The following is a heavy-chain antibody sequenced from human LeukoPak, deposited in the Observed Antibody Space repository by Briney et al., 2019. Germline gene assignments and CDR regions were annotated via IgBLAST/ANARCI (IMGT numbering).Heavy chain of an antibody. CDR3: AKPTTAMVTAYFDY. CDR2: IRYDGSNK. D-gene: IGHD5-18*01. V-gene: IGHV3-30*02. CDR1: GFTFSSYE. Sequence: GGSLRLSCAASGFTFSSYEMNWVRQAPGKGLEWVAFIRYDGSNKYYADSVKGRFTISRDNSKNTLYLQMNSLRAEDTAVYYCAKPTTAMVTAYFDYWGQGTLVTVSS. J-gene: IGHJ4*02.